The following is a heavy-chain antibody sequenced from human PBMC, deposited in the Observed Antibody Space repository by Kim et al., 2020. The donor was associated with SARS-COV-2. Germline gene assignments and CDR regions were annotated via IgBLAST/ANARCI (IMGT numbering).Heavy chain of an antibody. CDR2: INPNSGGT. CDR3: ARALLRRDGYNLAY. J-gene: IGHJ4*02. D-gene: IGHD5-12*01. V-gene: IGHV1-2*04. Sequence: ASVKVSCKASGYTFTGYYMHWVRQAPGQGLEWMGWINPNSGGTNYAQKFQGWVTMTRDTSISTAYMELSRLRSDDTAVYYCARALLRRDGYNLAYWGQGTLVTVSS. CDR1: GYTFTGYY.